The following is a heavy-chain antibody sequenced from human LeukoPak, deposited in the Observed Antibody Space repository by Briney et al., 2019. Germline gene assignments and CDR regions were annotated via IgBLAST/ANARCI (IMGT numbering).Heavy chain of an antibody. J-gene: IGHJ6*04. CDR2: ISAYNGNT. Sequence: GASVKVSCKASGYTFTSYGISWVRQAPGQGLEWMGWISAYNGNTNYAQKLQGRVTMTTDTSTSTAYMGLRSLRSDDTAVYYCGRGGTMVRGAAYYYGMDVWGKGTTVTVSS. CDR3: GRGGTMVRGAAYYYGMDV. D-gene: IGHD3-10*01. V-gene: IGHV1-18*04. CDR1: GYTFTSYG.